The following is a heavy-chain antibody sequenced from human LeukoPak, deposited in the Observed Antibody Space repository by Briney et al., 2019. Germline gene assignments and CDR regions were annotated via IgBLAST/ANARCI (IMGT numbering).Heavy chain of an antibody. J-gene: IGHJ4*02. CDR1: GYTFTSYG. V-gene: IGHV1-18*01. Sequence: GASVKVSCKASGYTFTSYGINWVRQAPGQGHEWMGWISAYNDNTNYAQKLQGRVTMTTDTSTSTAYMELRSLRSDDTAVYYCARADLGGCGDYWGQGILVTVSS. CDR2: ISAYNDNT. D-gene: IGHD2-15*01. CDR3: ARADLGGCGDY.